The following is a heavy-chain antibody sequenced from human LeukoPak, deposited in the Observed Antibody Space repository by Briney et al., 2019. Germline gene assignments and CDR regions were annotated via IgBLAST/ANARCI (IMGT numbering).Heavy chain of an antibody. V-gene: IGHV3-30*03. D-gene: IGHD1-1*01. CDR3: ARANDVDAFDI. CDR2: ISYDGSNK. CDR1: GFTFSSYW. Sequence: GGSLRLSCAASGFTFSSYWMSWVRQAPGKGLEWVAVISYDGSNKYYADSVKGRFTISRDNSKNTLYLQMNSLRAEDTAVYYCARANDVDAFDIWGQGTMVTVSS. J-gene: IGHJ3*02.